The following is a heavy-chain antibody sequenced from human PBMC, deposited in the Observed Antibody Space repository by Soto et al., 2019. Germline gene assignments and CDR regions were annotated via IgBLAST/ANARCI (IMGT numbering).Heavy chain of an antibody. CDR3: ARDRFYGPGTFNYFDY. CDR2: INAGSGYT. D-gene: IGHD3-10*01. J-gene: IGHJ4*02. Sequence: QVQLVQSGAEVKKPGASVKVSCEASGYTFTSYAMHWVRQAPGQRLEWMGWINAGSGYTKYSPKFQGRVTITRDTSASAAYMELSSLSSEDTAVYYCARDRFYGPGTFNYFDYWGQGTLVTVSS. V-gene: IGHV1-3*01. CDR1: GYTFTSYA.